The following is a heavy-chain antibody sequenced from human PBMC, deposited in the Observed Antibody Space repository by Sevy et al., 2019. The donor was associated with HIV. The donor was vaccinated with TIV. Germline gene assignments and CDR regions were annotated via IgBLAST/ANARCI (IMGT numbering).Heavy chain of an antibody. CDR2: ISGSGGST. CDR3: AKGGFTMVRGVFDY. J-gene: IGHJ4*02. D-gene: IGHD3-10*01. CDR1: GFSFSSYA. Sequence: GGSLRLSCAASGFSFSSYAMSWVRQTPGMGLEWVSAISGSGGSTYYADSVKGRFTISRDNSKNTLYLQMNSLIAEDTAVYYCAKGGFTMVRGVFDYWGQGTLVTVSS. V-gene: IGHV3-23*01.